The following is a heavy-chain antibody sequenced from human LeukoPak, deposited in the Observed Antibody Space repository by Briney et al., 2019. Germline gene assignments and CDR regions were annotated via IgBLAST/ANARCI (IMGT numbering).Heavy chain of an antibody. J-gene: IGHJ4*02. Sequence: GGSLRLSCAASGFTFDDYGMSWVRQAPGKGLEWVSNINWNGGTAHYGDSGKGRFTISRDNAKNSLYLQIHSLRTEDTALYHCARVGGSGTYVPLYYFDYWGQGTLVTVSS. CDR2: INWNGGTA. CDR3: ARVGGSGTYVPLYYFDY. D-gene: IGHD3-10*01. V-gene: IGHV3-20*01. CDR1: GFTFDDYG.